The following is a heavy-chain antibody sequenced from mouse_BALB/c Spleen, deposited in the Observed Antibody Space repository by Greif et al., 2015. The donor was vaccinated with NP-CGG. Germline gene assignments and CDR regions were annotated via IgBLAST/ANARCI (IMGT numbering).Heavy chain of an antibody. D-gene: IGHD1-1*01. Sequence: QVQLQQPGAELAKPGASVKMSCKASGYTFTSYWMHWVKQRPGQGLEWIGYINPSTGYTEYNQKFKDKATLTADKSSSTAYMQLSSLTSEDSAVYYCARSDYYGSSYGFAYWGQGTLVTVSA. CDR3: ARSDYYGSSYGFAY. V-gene: IGHV1-7*01. CDR1: GYTFTSYW. CDR2: INPSTGYT. J-gene: IGHJ3*01.